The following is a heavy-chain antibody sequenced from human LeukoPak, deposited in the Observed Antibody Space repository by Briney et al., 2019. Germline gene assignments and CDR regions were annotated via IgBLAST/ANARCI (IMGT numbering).Heavy chain of an antibody. Sequence: PGGSLRLSCAASGFTFSSYEMNWVRQAPGKGLEWVSYISSSGSTIYYADSVKGRFTISRDNAKNSLYLQMNSLRAEDTAVYYCARMDPYWYFGYWGQGTLVTVSS. CDR3: ARMDPYWYFGY. CDR1: GFTFSSYE. D-gene: IGHD2-8*02. V-gene: IGHV3-48*03. J-gene: IGHJ4*02. CDR2: ISSSGSTI.